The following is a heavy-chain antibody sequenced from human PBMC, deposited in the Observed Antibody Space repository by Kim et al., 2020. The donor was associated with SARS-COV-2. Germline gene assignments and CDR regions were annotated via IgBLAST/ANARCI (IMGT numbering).Heavy chain of an antibody. J-gene: IGHJ3*02. CDR3: ARSKAGYCSGGSCYLDAFDI. CDR2: IYPGDSDT. CDR1: GYSFTSYW. Sequence: GESLKISCKGSGYSFTSYWIGWVRQMPGKGLEWMGIIYPGDSDTRYSPSFQGQATISADKSISTAYLQWSSMKASDTAMYYCARSKAGYCSGGSCYLDAFDIWGQGTMVTVSS. D-gene: IGHD2-15*01. V-gene: IGHV5-51*01.